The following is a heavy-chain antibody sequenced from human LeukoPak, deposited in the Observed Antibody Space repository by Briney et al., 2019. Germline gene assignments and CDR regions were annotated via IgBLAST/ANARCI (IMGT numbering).Heavy chain of an antibody. J-gene: IGHJ4*02. CDR3: ARTSVVPPTWDY. CDR2: IYYSGST. CDR1: GGSISSYY. Sequence: SETLSLTCTVSGGSISSYYWSWIRQPPGKGLEWIGYIYYSGSTNYNPSLKSRVTISVDTSKNQFSLKLSSVTAADTAVYYCARTSVVPPTWDYWGQGTLVTVSS. D-gene: IGHD3-22*01. V-gene: IGHV4-59*01.